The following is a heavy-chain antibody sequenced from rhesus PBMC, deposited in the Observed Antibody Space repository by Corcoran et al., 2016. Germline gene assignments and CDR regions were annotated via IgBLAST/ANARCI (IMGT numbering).Heavy chain of an antibody. J-gene: IGHJ4*01. CDR1: GFTFSDYY. D-gene: IGHD6-31*01. Sequence: EVQRVESGGGLVQPGGSLRLSCAASGFTFSDYYMSWVRQAPGKGPEWVGLIRKKANGETEEYAASVKGRFTISRDDSKSIASLQMNSLKTEDTAVYYCARDLAAAVGYFDYWGQGVMVTVSS. CDR2: IRKKANGETE. CDR3: ARDLAAAVGYFDY. V-gene: IGHV3S22*01.